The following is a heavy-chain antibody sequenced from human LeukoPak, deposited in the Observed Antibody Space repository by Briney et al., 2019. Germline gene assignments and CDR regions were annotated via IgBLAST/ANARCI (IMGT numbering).Heavy chain of an antibody. CDR1: GGSISSYY. CDR2: IYYGVST. J-gene: IGHJ5*02. Sequence: PSETLSSSCTASGGSISSYYCCWIRQPPGKGLEWIGYIYYGVSTNYNPSLKSRVTISLDTSKKQISLKVRSVTAADTAIYYCASLVADNWFDHWGQGTLVTVSS. V-gene: IGHV4-59*08. D-gene: IGHD2-8*02. CDR3: ASLVADNWFDH.